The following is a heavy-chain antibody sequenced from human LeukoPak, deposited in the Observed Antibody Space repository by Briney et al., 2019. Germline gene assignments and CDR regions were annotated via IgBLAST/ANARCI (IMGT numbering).Heavy chain of an antibody. D-gene: IGHD2-21*01. CDR3: VKGGGYYSLFGDY. CDR1: GFVFSDSG. CDR2: IWPDGTDK. Sequence: GGSLRLSCVASGFVFSDSGMHWVRQAPGKGLEWVALIWPDGTDKYYADSAKGRFTISRDKFKNTVYLEVNSVRAEDMAAYYCVKGGGYYSLFGDYWGQGTLVTVSS. V-gene: IGHV3-33*03. J-gene: IGHJ4*02.